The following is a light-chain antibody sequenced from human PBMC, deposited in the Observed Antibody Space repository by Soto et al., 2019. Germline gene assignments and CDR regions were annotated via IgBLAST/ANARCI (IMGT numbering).Light chain of an antibody. CDR1: NSDVGLYDF. Sequence: QSVLTQPASVSGTPGQSITISCTGSNSDVGLYDFVSWYQHHPGRAPKLIVSEVSHRPSGISNRFSGSKSGNTASLTISGLQSEDEADYYCISYTSDDVSYVLGTGTKVTVL. V-gene: IGLV2-14*01. J-gene: IGLJ1*01. CDR2: EVS. CDR3: ISYTSDDVSYV.